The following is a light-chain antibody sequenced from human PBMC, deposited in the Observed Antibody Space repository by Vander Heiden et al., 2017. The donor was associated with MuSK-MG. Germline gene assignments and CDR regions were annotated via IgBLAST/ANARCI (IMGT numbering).Light chain of an antibody. J-gene: IGKJ1*01. V-gene: IGKV1-39*01. CDR3: QQSDTIAWT. CDR2: AES. Sequence: DIQMTQSPSSLSASVGDRVTITCRASQSISSYLNWYQQKPGKAPKVLIYAESSLQSGVPSRFSGSGSGTDFTLTISSLQPEDCATYYCQQSDTIAWTFGQGTKVEIK. CDR1: QSISSY.